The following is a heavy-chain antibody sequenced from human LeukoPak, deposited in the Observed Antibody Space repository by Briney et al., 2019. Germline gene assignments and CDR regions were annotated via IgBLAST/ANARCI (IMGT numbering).Heavy chain of an antibody. J-gene: IGHJ4*02. CDR3: ARQIRSVVDY. V-gene: IGHV4-59*01. Sequence: SQTLSLTCTVSGGSISSYYWSWIRQPPGKGLEWIGYIYYSGSTNYNPSLKSRVTISVDTSKNQFSLKLSSVTAADTAVYYCARQIRSVVDYWGQGTLVTVSS. CDR1: GGSISSYY. D-gene: IGHD3-10*01. CDR2: IYYSGST.